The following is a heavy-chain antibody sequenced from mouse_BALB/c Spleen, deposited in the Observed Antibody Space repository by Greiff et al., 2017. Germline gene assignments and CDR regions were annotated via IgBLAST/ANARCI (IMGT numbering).Heavy chain of an antibody. J-gene: IGHJ4*01. CDR3: TRERTAGYAMDY. V-gene: IGHV5-6-4*01. CDR2: ISSGGSYT. Sequence: EVMLVESGGGLVKPGGSLKLSCAASGFTFSSYTMSWVRQTPEKRLEWVATISSGGSYTYYPDSVKGRFTISRDNAKNTLYLQMSSLKSEDTAMYYCTRERTAGYAMDYWGQGTSVTVSS. CDR1: GFTFSSYT.